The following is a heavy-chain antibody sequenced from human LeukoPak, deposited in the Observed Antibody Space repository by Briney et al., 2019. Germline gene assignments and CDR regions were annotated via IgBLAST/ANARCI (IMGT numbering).Heavy chain of an antibody. V-gene: IGHV3-30*04. Sequence: GGSLRLSCAASGFTFSSYAMHWVRQTPGKGLEWVAVISYDGSNKYYADSVKGRFTISRDNSKNTLYLQMNSLRAEDTAVYYCARDHNPTYYDFWSGYYIRKLGCVDYWGQGTLVTVSS. J-gene: IGHJ4*02. CDR1: GFTFSSYA. D-gene: IGHD3-3*01. CDR3: ARDHNPTYYDFWSGYYIRKLGCVDY. CDR2: ISYDGSNK.